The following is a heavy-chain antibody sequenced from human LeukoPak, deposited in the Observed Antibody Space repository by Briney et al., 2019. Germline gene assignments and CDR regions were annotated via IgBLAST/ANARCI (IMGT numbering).Heavy chain of an antibody. Sequence: KSSETLSLTCTVSGGSIIGHWWSWIRQPPGKGLEWIGDIFYSGGSTNYNPSLKSRLTMSLDTSKNQFSLKLTSVTAADTAMYYRARRITADASIDFWGQGTLVTASS. J-gene: IGHJ4*02. V-gene: IGHV4-59*08. CDR3: ARRITADASIDF. D-gene: IGHD3-3*01. CDR1: GGSIIGHW. CDR2: IFYSGGST.